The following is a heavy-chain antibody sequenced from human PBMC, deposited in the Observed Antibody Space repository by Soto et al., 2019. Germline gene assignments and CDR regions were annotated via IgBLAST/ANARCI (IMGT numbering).Heavy chain of an antibody. V-gene: IGHV3-33*01. Sequence: GGSLRLSCAASGFTFSSYGMHWVRQAPGKGLEWVAVIWYDGSNKYYADSVKGRFTISRDNSKNTLYLQMNSLRAEDTAVYYCARGIAVAGTTSLYYFDYWGQGTLVTVSS. CDR3: ARGIAVAGTTSLYYFDY. CDR1: GFTFSSYG. D-gene: IGHD6-19*01. CDR2: IWYDGSNK. J-gene: IGHJ4*02.